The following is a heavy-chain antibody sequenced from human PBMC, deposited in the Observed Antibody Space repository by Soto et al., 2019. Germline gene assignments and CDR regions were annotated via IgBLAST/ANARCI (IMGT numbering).Heavy chain of an antibody. CDR2: ISWDGGST. D-gene: IGHD2-2*01. CDR1: GFTFDDYA. J-gene: IGHJ6*02. CDR3: AKVSGRCSSTSCYHRYGMDV. V-gene: IGHV3-43D*04. Sequence: PGGSLRLSCAASGFTFDDYAMHWVRQAPGKGLEWVSLISWDGGSTYYADSVKGRFTISRDNSKNSLYLQMNSLRAEDTALYYCAKVSGRCSSTSCYHRYGMDVWGQGTTVTV.